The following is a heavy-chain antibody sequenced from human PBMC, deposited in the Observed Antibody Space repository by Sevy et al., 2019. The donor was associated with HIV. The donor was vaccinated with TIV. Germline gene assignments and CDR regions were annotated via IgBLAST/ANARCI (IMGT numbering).Heavy chain of an antibody. Sequence: GGSLRLSCAASGFTFSSYAMHWVRQAPGKGLEWVAVISYDGSNKYYADSVKGRFTISRDNSKNTLYLQMNSLRAEDTAVYYWARDNRLYSRGLSRGLDYWGQGTLVTVSS. D-gene: IGHD6-19*01. J-gene: IGHJ4*02. CDR1: GFTFSSYA. V-gene: IGHV3-30-3*01. CDR2: ISYDGSNK. CDR3: ARDNRLYSRGLSRGLDY.